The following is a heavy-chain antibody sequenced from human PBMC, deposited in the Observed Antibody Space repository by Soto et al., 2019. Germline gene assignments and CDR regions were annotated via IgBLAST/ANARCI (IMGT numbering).Heavy chain of an antibody. CDR2: IIPIFGTA. CDR3: ARLAGYSSSGGGDY. J-gene: IGHJ4*02. Sequence: SVKVSCKASGGTFISYAISWVRQAPGQGLEWMGGIIPIFGTANYAQKFQGRVTITADESTSTAYMELSSLRSEDTAVYYCARLAGYSSSGGGDYWGQGTLVTVSS. D-gene: IGHD6-13*01. V-gene: IGHV1-69*13. CDR1: GGTFISYA.